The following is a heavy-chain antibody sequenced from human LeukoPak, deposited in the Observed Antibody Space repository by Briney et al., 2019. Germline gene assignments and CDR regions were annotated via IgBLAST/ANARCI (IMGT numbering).Heavy chain of an antibody. Sequence: AESLKISCKGSGYSFTSYWIGWVRQMPGKGLEWMGIIYPGDSDTRYSPSFQGQVTISADKSISTAYLQWSSLKASDTAMYYCARQRTLDKYSSSWYSGNYYYYGMDVWGQGTTVTVSS. D-gene: IGHD6-13*01. CDR1: GYSFTSYW. J-gene: IGHJ6*02. CDR2: IYPGDSDT. CDR3: ARQRTLDKYSSSWYSGNYYYYGMDV. V-gene: IGHV5-51*01.